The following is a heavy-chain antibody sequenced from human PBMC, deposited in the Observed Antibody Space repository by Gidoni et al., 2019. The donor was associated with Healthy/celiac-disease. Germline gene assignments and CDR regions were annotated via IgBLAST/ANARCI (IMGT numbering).Heavy chain of an antibody. CDR1: GGSVSSGSYY. Sequence: QVQLQESGPGLVKPSETLSLTCTVSGGSVSSGSYYWSWIRQPPGKGLEWIGYIYYSGSTNYNPSIKSRVTITVDTSKNQFSLKLSSVTAADTAVYYCANGDDSSGYFDYWGQGTLVTVSS. V-gene: IGHV4-61*01. CDR2: IYYSGST. J-gene: IGHJ4*02. CDR3: ANGDDSSGYFDY. D-gene: IGHD3-22*01.